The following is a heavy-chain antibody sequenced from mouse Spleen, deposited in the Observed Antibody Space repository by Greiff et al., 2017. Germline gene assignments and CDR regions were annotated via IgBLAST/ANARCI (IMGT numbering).Heavy chain of an antibody. V-gene: IGHV1-52*01. D-gene: IGHD1-1*01. Sequence: VQLQQSGAELVRPGSSVKLSCKASGYTFTSYWMHWVKQRPIQGLEWIGNIDPSDSETHYNQKFKDKATLTVDKSSSTAYMQLSSLTSEDSAVYYCARSDYYGSSYDWYFDVWGTGTTVTVSS. CDR1: GYTFTSYW. J-gene: IGHJ1*03. CDR3: ARSDYYGSSYDWYFDV. CDR2: IDPSDSET.